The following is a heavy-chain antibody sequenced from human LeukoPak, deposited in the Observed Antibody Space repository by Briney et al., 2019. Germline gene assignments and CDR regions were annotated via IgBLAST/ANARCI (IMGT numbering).Heavy chain of an antibody. V-gene: IGHV1-69*06. Sequence: SVKVSCKASGGTFSSYAISWVRQAPGQGLEWMGGIIPIFGTANYAQKFQGRVTITADKSTSTAYMELSSLKSEDTAVFYCARAVGTGGYYYYMDVWGKGTTVTISS. J-gene: IGHJ6*03. CDR3: ARAVGTGGYYYYMDV. CDR2: IIPIFGTA. D-gene: IGHD4-23*01. CDR1: GGTFSSYA.